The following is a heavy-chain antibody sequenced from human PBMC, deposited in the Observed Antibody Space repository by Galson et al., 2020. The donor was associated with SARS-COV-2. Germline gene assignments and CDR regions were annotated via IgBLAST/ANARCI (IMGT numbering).Heavy chain of an antibody. CDR2: IYCDKGE. Sequence: KMSGPPQVKPTQTLTPTSNFSGSSFSHSGVGVRWIRQPPGTAQAWPTLIYCDKGERYSPSLKSRLTITKDTSKNQVVLTMTNMDTVETATYYCAHRLSSSAGWRALEYWGQGILVTGSS. CDR3: AHRLSSSAGWRALEY. V-gene: IGHV2-5*02. D-gene: IGHD6-19*01. CDR1: GSSFSHSGVG. J-gene: IGHJ4*02.